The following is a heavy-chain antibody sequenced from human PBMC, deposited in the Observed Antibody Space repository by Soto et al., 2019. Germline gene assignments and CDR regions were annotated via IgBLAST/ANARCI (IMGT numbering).Heavy chain of an antibody. D-gene: IGHD2-2*01. J-gene: IGHJ5*02. Sequence: SVKVSCKASGGTFSSYAISWVRQAPGQGLEWMGGIIPIFGTANYAQKCQGRVTITADKSTSTAYMELSSLRSEDTAVYYCARDRIIDCSSTSCNNWFDPWGQGTLVTVSS. V-gene: IGHV1-69*06. CDR1: GGTFSSYA. CDR2: IIPIFGTA. CDR3: ARDRIIDCSSTSCNNWFDP.